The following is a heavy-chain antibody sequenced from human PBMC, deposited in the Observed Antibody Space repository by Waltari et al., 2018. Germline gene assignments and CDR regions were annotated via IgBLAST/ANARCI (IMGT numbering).Heavy chain of an antibody. Sequence: EVQLVESGGGLVQPGGSLRLSCAASGFTFSSYEMNWVRQAPGKGLEWVSYISSSGSTIYYADSVKGRFTISRDNAKNSLYLQMNSLRAEDTAVYYCARASSDSSGYYYNDYWGQGTLVTVSS. V-gene: IGHV3-48*03. CDR3: ARASSDSSGYYYNDY. CDR1: GFTFSSYE. CDR2: ISSSGSTI. J-gene: IGHJ4*02. D-gene: IGHD3-22*01.